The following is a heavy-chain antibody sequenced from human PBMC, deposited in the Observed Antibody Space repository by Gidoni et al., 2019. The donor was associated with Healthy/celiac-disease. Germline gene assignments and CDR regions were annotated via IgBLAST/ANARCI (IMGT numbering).Heavy chain of an antibody. CDR1: GGSIISGGYY. Sequence: QVQLQESGPGLVKPSQTLSLTCTVSGGSIISGGYYWSWIRQHPGKGLEWIGYIDYSGSTYYNPSLKSRVTRSVDTSKNQFSLKLSSVTAADTAVYYCARESITMVRGVIGGWGYWGQGTLVTVSS. V-gene: IGHV4-31*03. J-gene: IGHJ4*02. CDR2: IDYSGST. CDR3: ARESITMVRGVIGGWGY. D-gene: IGHD3-10*01.